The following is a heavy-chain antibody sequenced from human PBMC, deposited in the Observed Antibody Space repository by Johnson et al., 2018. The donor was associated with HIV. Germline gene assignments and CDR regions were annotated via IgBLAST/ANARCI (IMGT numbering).Heavy chain of an antibody. V-gene: IGHV3-74*02. J-gene: IGHJ3*02. CDR3: TTGETYYYDGSGYYGDAFDI. CDR2: INSDGTYT. Sequence: QLVESGGGVVQPGRSLRLSCAASGFTFSSYWMHWVRQAPGKGLVWVPRINSDGTYTTCADCVKGRFTLSRDNAKKTLYLQMNSLKTEDEAVYYCTTGETYYYDGSGYYGDAFDIWGQGTMVTVSS. CDR1: GFTFSSYW. D-gene: IGHD3-22*01.